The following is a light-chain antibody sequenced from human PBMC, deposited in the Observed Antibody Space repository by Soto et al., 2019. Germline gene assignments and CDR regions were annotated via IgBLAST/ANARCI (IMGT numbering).Light chain of an antibody. J-gene: IGLJ2*01. CDR2: DVN. CDR3: SSHTTSGTLV. V-gene: IGLV2-14*01. CDR1: SSDVGGYDY. Sequence: QSALTQPASVSGSPGQSITISCTGTSSDVGGYDYVSWYQQHPGKAPKLMIYDVNNRPSGVSNRFSGSKSGNTASLTISGLQAEDEADYYCSSHTTSGTLVFGGGTKLTVL.